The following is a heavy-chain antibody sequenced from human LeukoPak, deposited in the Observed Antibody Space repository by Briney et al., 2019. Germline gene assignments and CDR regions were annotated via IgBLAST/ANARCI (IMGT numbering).Heavy chain of an antibody. CDR3: ARDLGTHGGYVDP. CDR2: ISTSDSTI. V-gene: IGHV3-48*03. D-gene: IGHD5-12*01. Sequence: TLRLSCAASGFIPSSYEMKWVRRAPGKRLEWGSYISTSDSTIYYADSVKGRFTISRDNAKNSLYLQMDSLRVEDTGIYYCARDLGTHGGYVDPWGQGTLVTVSS. J-gene: IGHJ5*02. CDR1: GFIPSSYE.